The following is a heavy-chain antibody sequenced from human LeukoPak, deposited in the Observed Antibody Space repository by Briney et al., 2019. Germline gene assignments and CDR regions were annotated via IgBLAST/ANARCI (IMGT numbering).Heavy chain of an antibody. CDR3: ARVRYSGGWRNSMDAFDI. J-gene: IGHJ3*02. CDR2: INSDGSST. V-gene: IGHV3-74*01. CDR1: GFTFSSYW. Sequence: GGSLRLSCAASGFTFSSYWMHWVRQAPGKGLVWVSRINSDGSSTSYADSVKGRYTISRDNAKNTLYLQMNSQRAEDTAVYYCARVRYSGGWRNSMDAFDIWGQGTMVTVSS. D-gene: IGHD6-19*01.